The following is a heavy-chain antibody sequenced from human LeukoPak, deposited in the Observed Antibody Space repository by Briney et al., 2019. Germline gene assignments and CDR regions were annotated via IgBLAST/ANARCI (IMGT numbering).Heavy chain of an antibody. J-gene: IGHJ5*02. CDR3: ARAGGNYYGWLDP. V-gene: IGHV4-30-4*08. CDR2: IYYSGST. Sequence: SQTLSLTCTVSSGSISSGNYYWSWIRQPPGKGLEWIGYIYYSGSTYYNPSLRSRVTISVDTSKNQFSLNLSSVTAADTAVYFCARAGGNYYGWLDPWGQGTLVTVSS. D-gene: IGHD1-26*01. CDR1: SGSISSGNYY.